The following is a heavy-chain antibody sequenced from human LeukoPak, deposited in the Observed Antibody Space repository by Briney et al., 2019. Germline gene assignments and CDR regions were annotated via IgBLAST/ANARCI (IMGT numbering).Heavy chain of an antibody. CDR3: ARARGYSSSWSDY. D-gene: IGHD6-13*01. V-gene: IGHV1-2*02. CDR1: GYTFTGYY. J-gene: IGHJ4*02. CDR2: INPNSGGT. Sequence: GASVKVSCKASGYTFTGYYMHWVRQAPGQGLEWMGWINPNSGGTNYAQKFQGRVTMTRDTSISTAYMELSRLRSDDTAVYYCARARGYSSSWSDYGGQGTLVTVSS.